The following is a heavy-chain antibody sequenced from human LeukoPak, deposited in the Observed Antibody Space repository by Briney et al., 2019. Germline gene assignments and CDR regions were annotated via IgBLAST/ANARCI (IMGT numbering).Heavy chain of an antibody. CDR2: IIPILGIA. CDR1: GGTFSSYA. CDR3: GRDRTDCTNGVCYSSRDFDY. Sequence: ASVKVSCKASGGTFSSYAISWVRQAPGQGLEWMGRIIPILGIANYAQKFQGRVTITADKSTSTAYMELSSLRSEDTAVYYCGRDRTDCTNGVCYSSRDFDYWGQGTLVTVSS. D-gene: IGHD2-8*01. V-gene: IGHV1-69*04. J-gene: IGHJ4*02.